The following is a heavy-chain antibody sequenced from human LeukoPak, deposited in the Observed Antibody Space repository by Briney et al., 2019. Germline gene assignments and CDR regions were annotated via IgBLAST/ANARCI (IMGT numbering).Heavy chain of an antibody. CDR3: ARGRVGGYNDY. V-gene: IGHV4-34*01. CDR2: INHSGST. Sequence: SETLSLTCAVYGGSFSGYYWSWIRQPPGKGLEWSGEINHSGSTNYNPSLKSRVTISVDSSKNQFSLKLSSVTDADTAVYYCARGRVGGYNDYWGQGTLVTVSS. D-gene: IGHD5-24*01. CDR1: GGSFSGYY. J-gene: IGHJ4*02.